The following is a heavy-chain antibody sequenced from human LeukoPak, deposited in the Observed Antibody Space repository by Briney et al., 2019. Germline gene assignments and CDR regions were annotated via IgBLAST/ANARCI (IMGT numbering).Heavy chain of an antibody. V-gene: IGHV3-30*02. CDR2: IQNHGRDK. D-gene: IGHD3-9*01. CDR1: GFSFSETG. Sequence: HSGGSLRLSCVASGFSFSETGIHWVRQAPGKGLEWVTFIQNHGRDKYYADSVKGRFTISRDNAKNSLYLQMNSLRAEDTAVYYCARDYYDILTGYYDYWGQGILVTVSS. J-gene: IGHJ4*02. CDR3: ARDYYDILTGYYDY.